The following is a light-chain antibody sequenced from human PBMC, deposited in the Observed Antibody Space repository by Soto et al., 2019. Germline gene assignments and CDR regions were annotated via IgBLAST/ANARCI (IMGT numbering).Light chain of an antibody. CDR1: SSDVGGYNY. Sequence: QSALTQPASVSGSPGQSITISCTGTSSDVGGYNYVSWYQQHPGKAPKLMIYDVSNRPSGVSNRFSGSKSGNTASLTISGLQAEDEAEYYCISYTSSSTLYVFGTGTQLTVL. V-gene: IGLV2-14*01. J-gene: IGLJ1*01. CDR2: DVS. CDR3: ISYTSSSTLYV.